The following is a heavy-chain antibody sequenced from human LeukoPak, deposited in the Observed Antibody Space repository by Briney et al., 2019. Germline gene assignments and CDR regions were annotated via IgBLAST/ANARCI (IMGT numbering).Heavy chain of an antibody. D-gene: IGHD6-13*01. CDR1: GGSISSYY. CDR2: IYYSGST. CDR3: ARSEKSSSEGWFDP. J-gene: IGHJ5*02. Sequence: SETLSLTCTVSGGSISSYYWSWIRQPPGKGLEWIGYIYYSGSTNYNPSLKSRVTISVDTSKNQFSLKLSSVTAADTAVYYCARSEKSSSEGWFDPWGQGTLVTVSS. V-gene: IGHV4-59*01.